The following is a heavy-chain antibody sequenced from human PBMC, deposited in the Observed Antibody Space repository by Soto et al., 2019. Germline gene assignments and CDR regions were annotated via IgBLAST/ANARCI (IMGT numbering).Heavy chain of an antibody. CDR2: ISYDGSNA. V-gene: IGHV3-30*19. CDR3: AKVKMTYAIRGLYFDL. J-gene: IGHJ4*02. CDR1: GFTFSSFG. Sequence: PGGSLRLSCAASGFTFSSFGMHWVRQAPGKGLEWVALISYDGSNAYYGDSVKGRFTISRDNSKNTLYLQMNTLRAEDSAVYYCAKVKMTYAIRGLYFDLCGQGTLVTVSS. D-gene: IGHD2-21*01.